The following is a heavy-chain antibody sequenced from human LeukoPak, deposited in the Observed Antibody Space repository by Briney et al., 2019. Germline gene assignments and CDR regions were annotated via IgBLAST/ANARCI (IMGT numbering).Heavy chain of an antibody. CDR3: ARFGVDYDMDV. J-gene: IGHJ6*02. D-gene: IGHD3-16*01. V-gene: IGHV4-59*11. CDR2: IHYSGKA. CDR1: GGSISGHY. Sequence: PSETLSLTCTVSGGSISGHYWTLVRQPPGEGLEWIGQIHYSGKADYNPSLRSRITISVDTSKNQMSLKVTSVTAADTAVYYCARFGVDYDMDVWGQGTTVTVS.